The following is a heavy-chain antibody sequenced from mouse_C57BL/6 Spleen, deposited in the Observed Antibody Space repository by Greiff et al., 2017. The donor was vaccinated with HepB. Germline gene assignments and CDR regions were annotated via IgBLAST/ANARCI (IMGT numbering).Heavy chain of an antibody. CDR1: GYTFTGYW. V-gene: IGHV1-9*01. D-gene: IGHD2-1*01. CDR3: AGGDYGNFNQAWFAY. CDR2: ILPGSGST. J-gene: IGHJ3*01. Sequence: QVQLQQSGAELMKPGASVKLSCKATGYTFTGYWIEWVKQRPGHGLEWIGEILPGSGSTNYNEKFKGKATFTADTSSHTAYMQLSSLTTEDSAIYYCAGGDYGNFNQAWFAYWGQGTLVTVSA.